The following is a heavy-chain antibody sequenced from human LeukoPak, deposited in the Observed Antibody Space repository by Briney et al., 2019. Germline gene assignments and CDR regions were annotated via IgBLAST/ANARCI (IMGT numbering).Heavy chain of an antibody. D-gene: IGHD6-19*01. CDR1: GLTFSNYW. CDR2: IKQDGSET. J-gene: IGHJ4*02. V-gene: IGHV3-7*03. Sequence: GGSLRLSCAASGLTFSNYWMDWVRQAPGKGLEWVANIKQDGSETYYLDSLKGRISISRDNTNNALYLQMNSLRVEDTAVYYCVKNDGWFHLAQWGQGTLVTVSS. CDR3: VKNDGWFHLAQ.